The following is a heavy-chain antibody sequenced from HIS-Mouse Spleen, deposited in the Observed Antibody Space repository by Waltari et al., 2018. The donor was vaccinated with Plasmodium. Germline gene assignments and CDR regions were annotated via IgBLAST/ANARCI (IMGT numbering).Heavy chain of an antibody. V-gene: IGHV3-48*01. J-gene: IGHJ5*02. D-gene: IGHD1-26*01. CDR2: ISSSSSTI. Sequence: EVQLVESGGGLVQPGGSLRLSCAASGFPFVSYWMRWGRRAPGKGLEWVSYISSSSSTIYYADSVKGGFTISRDNAKNSLYLQMNSLRAEDTAVYYCARVNSGSYYWFDPWGQGTLVTVSS. CDR3: ARVNSGSYYWFDP. CDR1: GFPFVSYW.